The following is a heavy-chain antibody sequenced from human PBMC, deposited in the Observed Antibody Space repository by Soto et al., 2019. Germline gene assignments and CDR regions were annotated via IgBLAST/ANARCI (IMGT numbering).Heavy chain of an antibody. CDR2: TYYRSKWYN. V-gene: IGHV6-1*01. J-gene: IGHJ4*02. CDR3: ARSLNYGEYFDY. Sequence: SQTLALTCAISWYSFSINIAACNLIRQSPSRVLELLGRTYYRSKWYNDYAVSVKSRITINPDTSKNQFSLQLNSVTPDDTAVYYCARSLNYGEYFDYWGQGTLVTVSS. D-gene: IGHD4-17*01. CDR1: WYSFSINIAA.